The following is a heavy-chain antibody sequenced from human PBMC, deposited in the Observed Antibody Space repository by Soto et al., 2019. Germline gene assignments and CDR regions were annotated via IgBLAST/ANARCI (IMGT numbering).Heavy chain of an antibody. Sequence: LSLTCAASGFTFSSYGMHWVRQAPGKGLEWVAVISYDGSNKYYADSVKGRFTISRDNSKNTLYLQMNSLRAEDTAVYYCARDSVVVVPAAAAYYYGMDVWGQGTTVTVS. CDR3: ARDSVVVVPAAAAYYYGMDV. V-gene: IGHV3-30*03. D-gene: IGHD2-2*01. CDR2: ISYDGSNK. J-gene: IGHJ6*02. CDR1: GFTFSSYG.